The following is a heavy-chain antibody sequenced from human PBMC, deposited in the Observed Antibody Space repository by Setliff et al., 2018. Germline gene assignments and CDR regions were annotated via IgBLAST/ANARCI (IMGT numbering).Heavy chain of an antibody. CDR1: GGSISSGSYY. V-gene: IGHV4-39*01. D-gene: IGHD6-6*01. CDR2: IHYSGST. J-gene: IGHJ6*02. Sequence: PSETLSLTCTVSGGSISSGSYYWGWTRQPPRKGLEWIGSIHYSGSTYYNSSLKSRVTIFVDTSKNQFSLRLNSVTPEDTAVYYCAISPSYSSSSYYYYGMDVWGQGTTVTVSS. CDR3: AISPSYSSSSYYYYGMDV.